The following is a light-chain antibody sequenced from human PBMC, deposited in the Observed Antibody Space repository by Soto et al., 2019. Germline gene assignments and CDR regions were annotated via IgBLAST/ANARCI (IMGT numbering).Light chain of an antibody. CDR3: QQYGDSPWT. CDR2: GAS. Sequence: EIVLTQSPGTLSLSPWERATLSCRASQSVSSSYLAWYQQKPGQAPRLLIYGASNRATGIPDRFSGSGSGTDFTLTISRLEPEDFAVFYCQQYGDSPWTFGQGTKVDIK. V-gene: IGKV3-20*01. J-gene: IGKJ1*01. CDR1: QSVSSSY.